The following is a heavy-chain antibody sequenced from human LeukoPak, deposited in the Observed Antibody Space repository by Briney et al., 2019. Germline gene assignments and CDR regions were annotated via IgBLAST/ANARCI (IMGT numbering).Heavy chain of an antibody. V-gene: IGHV6-1*01. D-gene: IGHD6-19*01. CDR1: GDSVSSNSAA. CDR3: ARGDSSGRYGPRNWFDP. J-gene: IGHJ5*02. CDR2: TYYRSKWYN. Sequence: SQTLSLTCAISGDSVSSNSAAWNWIRQSPSRGLEWLGRTYYRSKWYNDYAVSVKSRITINPDTSKNQFSLQLNSVTPEDTAVYYCARGDSSGRYGPRNWFDPWGQGTLVTVSS.